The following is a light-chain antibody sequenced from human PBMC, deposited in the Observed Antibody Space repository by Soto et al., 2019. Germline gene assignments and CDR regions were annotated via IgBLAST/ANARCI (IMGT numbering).Light chain of an antibody. CDR1: SSNIGNNY. J-gene: IGLJ2*01. CDR3: GTWDSSLSAGV. V-gene: IGLV1-51*01. Sequence: QSVLTQPPSVSAAPGQKVTISCSGSSSNIGNNYVSWYQQLPGTAPKLLIYDNNKRPSGIPDRISGSKSGTSATLGITGPQTGDEADYYCGTWDSSLSAGVFGGGTKVTVL. CDR2: DNN.